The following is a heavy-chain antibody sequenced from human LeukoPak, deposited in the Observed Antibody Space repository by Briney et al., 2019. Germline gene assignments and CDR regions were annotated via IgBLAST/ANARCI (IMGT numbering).Heavy chain of an antibody. Sequence: GGSLRLSCAASGFTFSSYWMSWVRQAPGKGLEWVANIKQDGSEKYYVDSVKGRFTISRDNAKNSLYLQMNSLRAEDTAVYYCARSITIFGVVITYYSDYWGQGTLVTVSS. J-gene: IGHJ4*02. CDR3: ARSITIFGVVITYYSDY. CDR2: IKQDGSEK. V-gene: IGHV3-7*01. D-gene: IGHD3-3*01. CDR1: GFTFSSYW.